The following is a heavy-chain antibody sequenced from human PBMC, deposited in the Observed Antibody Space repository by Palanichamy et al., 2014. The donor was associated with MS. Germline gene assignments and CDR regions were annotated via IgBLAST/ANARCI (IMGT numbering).Heavy chain of an antibody. J-gene: IGHJ5*02. CDR1: GASVSSGASY. V-gene: IGHV4-61*08. D-gene: IGHD3-3*01. CDR3: ASAGTVDYNFWSGYFTSWFDP. Sequence: QAQLQESGPGLVKPSETLSLNCTISGASVSSGASYWGWIRQPPGKGLEWIGNISYSGRSNYNPSLKSRVTISVDASSNQFSLKLTSVTAADTAVYYCASAGTVDYNFWSGYFTSWFDPWGQGTLVTVSS. CDR2: ISYSGRS.